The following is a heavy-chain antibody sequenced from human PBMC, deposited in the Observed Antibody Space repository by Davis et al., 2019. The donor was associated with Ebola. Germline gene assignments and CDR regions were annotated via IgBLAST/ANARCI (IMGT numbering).Heavy chain of an antibody. CDR2: IKQDGSNQ. D-gene: IGHD3-3*01. CDR1: GFSFSSYW. Sequence: GGSLRLSCAASGFSFSSYWMSWVRQAPGKGLEWVVDIKQDGSNQYYVASVKGRFTISRDNARSLVFLQMNSLRAEDTAVYYCITEPSHTRGRFLDYGTFNIWGQGTMLTVSS. CDR3: ITEPSHTRGRFLDYGTFNI. J-gene: IGHJ3*02. V-gene: IGHV3-7*01.